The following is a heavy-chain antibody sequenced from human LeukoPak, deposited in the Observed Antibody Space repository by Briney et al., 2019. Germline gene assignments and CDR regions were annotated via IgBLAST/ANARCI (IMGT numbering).Heavy chain of an antibody. CDR2: IYYSGST. V-gene: IGHV4-59*11. CDR1: GGSISSHY. D-gene: IGHD3-10*01. CDR3: ARESSGSGAFNI. Sequence: SGTLSLTCTVSGGSISSHYWSWIREPPGKGLEWIGYIYYSGSTNNNPSLKSRVTISVDTSKNQFSLKLTSVTATDTAVYYCARESSGSGAFNIWGEGTLVTVSS. J-gene: IGHJ3*02.